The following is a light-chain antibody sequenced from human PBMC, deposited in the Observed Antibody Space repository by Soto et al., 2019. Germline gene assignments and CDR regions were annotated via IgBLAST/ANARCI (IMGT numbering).Light chain of an antibody. CDR1: QGISNC. J-gene: IGKJ4*01. V-gene: IGKV1-12*01. CDR2: GAT. Sequence: DIQMTQSPSSVSASVGDRVTITCRASQGISNCLAWYQQKPGKAPKLLVYGATSLHSGVPSRFGGSGSGADFTLHISSLQPEDFATSYCQQGRSLPLTFGGGTKGEIK. CDR3: QQGRSLPLT.